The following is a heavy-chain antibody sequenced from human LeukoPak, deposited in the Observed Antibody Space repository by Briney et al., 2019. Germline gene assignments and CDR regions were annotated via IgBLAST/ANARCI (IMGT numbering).Heavy chain of an antibody. J-gene: IGHJ6*03. Sequence: ASVKVSCKASGYTFTGYYMHWVRQAPGQGLEWMGWINPNSGGTNYAQKFQGRVTMTRDTSISTAYMELSRLRSDDTAVYYCASGVITFGGAIVGAYYYYMDVWGKGTTVTISS. CDR1: GYTFTGYY. CDR2: INPNSGGT. CDR3: ASGVITFGGAIVGAYYYYMDV. V-gene: IGHV1-2*02. D-gene: IGHD3-16*02.